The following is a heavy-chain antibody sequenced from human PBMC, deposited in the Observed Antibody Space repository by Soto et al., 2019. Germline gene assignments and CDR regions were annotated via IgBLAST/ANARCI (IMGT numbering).Heavy chain of an antibody. D-gene: IGHD3-9*01. CDR1: GYTFTGYY. CDR2: INPNSGGT. Sequence: ASVKVSCKASGYTFTGYYMHWVRQAPGQGLEWMGWINPNSGGTNYAQKFQGRVTMTRDTSISKAYMELSRLRSDDTAVYYCAREGVLRYFDWLLEGYYYYYGLDVWG. CDR3: AREGVLRYFDWLLEGYYYYYGLDV. J-gene: IGHJ6*02. V-gene: IGHV1-2*02.